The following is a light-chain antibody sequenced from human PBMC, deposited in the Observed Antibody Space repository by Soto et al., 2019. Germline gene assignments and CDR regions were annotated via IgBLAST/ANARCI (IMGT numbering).Light chain of an antibody. J-gene: IGKJ1*01. CDR1: QNIDNF. Sequence: DIQISQSPASINTSXQASGTIAXXASQNIDNFVAWYQQRPGKAPELLIYAASRLQRGAPSRFSGSGSGTDFTLTISGLEPEDSAVYYCQQYDRPAWTFGQGTKVDIK. V-gene: IGKV1-NL1*01. CDR2: AAS. CDR3: QQYDRPAWT.